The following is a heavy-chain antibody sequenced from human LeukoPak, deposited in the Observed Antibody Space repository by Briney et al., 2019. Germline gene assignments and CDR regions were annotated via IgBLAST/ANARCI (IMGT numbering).Heavy chain of an antibody. CDR3: ARGNYGSGSYYFDY. Sequence: KASETLSLTCAVYGGSFSGYYWSWIRQPPGKGLEWIGEINHSGSTNYNPSLKSRVTISVDTSKNQFSLKLSSVTAADTAVYYCARGNYGSGSYYFDYWGQGTLVTVSS. CDR1: GGSFSGYY. J-gene: IGHJ4*02. CDR2: INHSGST. V-gene: IGHV4-34*01. D-gene: IGHD3-10*01.